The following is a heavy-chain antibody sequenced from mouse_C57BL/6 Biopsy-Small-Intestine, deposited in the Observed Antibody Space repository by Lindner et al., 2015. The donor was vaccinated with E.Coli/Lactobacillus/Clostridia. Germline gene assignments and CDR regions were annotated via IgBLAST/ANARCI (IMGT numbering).Heavy chain of an antibody. CDR2: IGPESGVS. J-gene: IGHJ2*01. V-gene: IGHV14-4*01. Sequence: VQLQESGPELVKPGASVKLSCTASGFNIKDDYMHWVKQRPEQGLEWIGWIGPESGVSEYASKFQGKATITADTSSNTAYLQVSSLTSEDTAVYYCTTGRNYYFDYWGQGTTLTVSS. CDR3: TTGRNYYFDY. CDR1: GFNIKDDY.